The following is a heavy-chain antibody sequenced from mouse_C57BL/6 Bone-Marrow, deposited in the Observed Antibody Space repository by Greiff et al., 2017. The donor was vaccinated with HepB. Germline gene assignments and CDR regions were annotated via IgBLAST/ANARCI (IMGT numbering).Heavy chain of an antibody. V-gene: IGHV14-4*01. CDR2: IDPENGDT. D-gene: IGHD2-2*01. CDR3: TARGYDSAWFAY. Sequence: VQLQQSGAELVRPGASVKLSCTASGFNIKDDYMHWVKQRPEQGLEWIGWIDPENGDTEYASKFQGKATITADTSSNTAYLQLSSLTSEDTAVYYYTARGYDSAWFAYWGRGTLVTVSA. CDR1: GFNIKDDY. J-gene: IGHJ3*01.